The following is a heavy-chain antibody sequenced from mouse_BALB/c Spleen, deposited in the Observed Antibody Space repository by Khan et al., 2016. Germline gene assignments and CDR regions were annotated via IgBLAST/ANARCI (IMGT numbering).Heavy chain of an antibody. V-gene: IGHV14-3*02. CDR3: ATVYYDYDDAIDY. D-gene: IGHD2-4*01. CDR1: GFTITDTY. J-gene: IGHJ4*01. CDR2: LDPDNGGT. Sequence: VQLQQSGAELVKPGASVKLSCTASGFTITDTYMHWVKQRPEQGLEWIGRLDPDNGGTRYNAKFQGKATMTSDKSSSTAYLQLSSLTSEDTAVYYCATVYYDYDDAIDYWGQGTSVTVSS.